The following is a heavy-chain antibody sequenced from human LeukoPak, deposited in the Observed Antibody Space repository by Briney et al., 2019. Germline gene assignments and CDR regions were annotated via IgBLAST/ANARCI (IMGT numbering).Heavy chain of an antibody. J-gene: IGHJ3*02. CDR2: IYYSGGT. Sequence: SQTLSLTCTVSGASISSGDYYGSWIRQPPGKGLEWLGYIYYSGGTYYNPSLKSRLTISVDTSKNQFSLKLSSVTAADTAVYYCAGSVSPEWFGELLVAFDIWGQGTMVTVSS. V-gene: IGHV4-30-4*01. D-gene: IGHD3-10*01. CDR1: GASISSGDYY. CDR3: AGSVSPEWFGELLVAFDI.